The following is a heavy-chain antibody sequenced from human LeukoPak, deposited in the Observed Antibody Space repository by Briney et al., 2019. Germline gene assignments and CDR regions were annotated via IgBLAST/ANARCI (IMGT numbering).Heavy chain of an antibody. J-gene: IGHJ4*02. V-gene: IGHV3-9*01. CDR2: INGIGGGT. D-gene: IGHD3-16*02. CDR3: ARGSFLITFGGLIV. Sequence: PGTSLRPSCEASGFIFDDYALHWVRLAPGKGLEWVSGINGIGGGTAYADSVKGRFTISRDNAKNSLYLQMNSLRAEDTAVYYCARGSFLITFGGLIVWGQGTLVTVSS. CDR1: GFIFDDYA.